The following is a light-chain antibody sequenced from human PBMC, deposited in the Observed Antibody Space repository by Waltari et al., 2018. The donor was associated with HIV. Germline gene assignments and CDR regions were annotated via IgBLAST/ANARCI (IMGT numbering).Light chain of an antibody. CDR2: SGS. V-gene: IGKV3-20*01. CDR1: QSVSGSY. Sequence: EIVLTQSPGTLSLSPGETATLSCRASQSVSGSYLAWYQQKPGQPPRLLTYSGSNRATVIPDRVSGSGSGTDFTLTISRLEPEDSAVYYCHQYVTSPWTFGQGTKVEIK. CDR3: HQYVTSPWT. J-gene: IGKJ1*01.